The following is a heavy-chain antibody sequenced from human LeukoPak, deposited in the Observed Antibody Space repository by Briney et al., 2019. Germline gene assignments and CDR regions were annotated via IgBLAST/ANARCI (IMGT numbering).Heavy chain of an antibody. CDR3: ARDRFCSSTTFPGALDL. CDR1: GFNSNYDW. V-gene: IGHV3-15*01. D-gene: IGHD2/OR15-2a*01. J-gene: IGHJ3*01. Sequence: PGGSLRLSCAASGFNSNYDWMTWVRQAPRKGLEWVGRIKSKTDGGATGYAAPVKGRFTISRDDSEKKVYLQMNSLKTEDTAVYFCARDRFCSSTTFPGALDLWGPGTMVTVSS. CDR2: IKSKTDGGAT.